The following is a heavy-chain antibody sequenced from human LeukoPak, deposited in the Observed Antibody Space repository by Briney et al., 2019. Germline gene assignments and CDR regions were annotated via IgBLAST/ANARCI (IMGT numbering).Heavy chain of an antibody. CDR2: INHSGST. J-gene: IGHJ3*02. V-gene: IGHV4-34*01. Sequence: SETLSLTCAVYGGSFSGYYWSWIRQPPGKGLEWIGEINHSGSTNYNPSLKSRVTISVDTSKNQFSLKLSSVTAADTAVYYCAREVWSAFAIWGQGTMVTVSS. CDR3: AREVWSAFAI. D-gene: IGHD2-21*01. CDR1: GGSFSGYY.